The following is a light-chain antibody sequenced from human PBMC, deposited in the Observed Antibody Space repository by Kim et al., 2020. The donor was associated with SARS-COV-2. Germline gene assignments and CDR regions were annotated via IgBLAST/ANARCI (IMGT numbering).Light chain of an antibody. Sequence: QSALTQPRSVSGSPGQSVTISCTGTSSDVGGYDYVSWYQQHPGKAPKLIIFDVTKRPSGVPDRFSASESGNTASLTISGLQAEDEADYYCCSYAGSPPYVFGSGTKVTVL. CDR3: CSYAGSPPYV. CDR2: DVT. V-gene: IGLV2-11*01. J-gene: IGLJ1*01. CDR1: SSDVGGYDY.